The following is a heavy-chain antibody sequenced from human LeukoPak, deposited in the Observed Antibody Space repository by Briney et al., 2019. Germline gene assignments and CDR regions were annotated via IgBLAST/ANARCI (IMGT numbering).Heavy chain of an antibody. CDR2: IYYSGST. J-gene: IGHJ4*02. D-gene: IGHD6-13*01. CDR3: ATQGQQSDQAFFDY. V-gene: IGHV4-59*01. Sequence: SETLSLTCTVSGGSISSYYWSWIRQPPGKGLEWIGYIYYSGSTNYNPSLKSRVTISVDTSKNQFSLKLSSVTAADTAVYYCATQGQQSDQAFFDYWGQGTLVTVSS. CDR1: GGSISSYY.